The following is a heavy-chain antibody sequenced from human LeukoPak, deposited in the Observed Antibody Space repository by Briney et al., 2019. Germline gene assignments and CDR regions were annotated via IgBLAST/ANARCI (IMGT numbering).Heavy chain of an antibody. Sequence: ASVKVSCKASGYTFTSYGISWVRQAPGQGLEWMGWISAYNGNTNYAQKLQGRVTMTTDTSTSTAYMELRSLRSDDTAVYYCARGTRRAVAGTSAGYWGQGTLVTVSS. J-gene: IGHJ4*02. D-gene: IGHD6-19*01. V-gene: IGHV1-18*01. CDR1: GYTFTSYG. CDR2: ISAYNGNT. CDR3: ARGTRRAVAGTSAGY.